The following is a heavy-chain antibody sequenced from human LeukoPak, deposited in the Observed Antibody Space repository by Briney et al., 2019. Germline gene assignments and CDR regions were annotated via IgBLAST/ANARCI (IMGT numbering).Heavy chain of an antibody. D-gene: IGHD3-22*01. J-gene: IGHJ2*01. V-gene: IGHV4-59*07. CDR1: GGSINSHY. Sequence: SDTLSLTCTVSGGSINSHYWNWIRQPPGRRLDFIWYVYYNGDTDFSPSLRRRVTISLDTEKKQFYLNRNSVTTADAAVYYCARRPGIFDSTGYPATWYFDLWGRGTLATVSS. CDR2: VYYNGDT. CDR3: ARRPGIFDSTGYPATWYFDL.